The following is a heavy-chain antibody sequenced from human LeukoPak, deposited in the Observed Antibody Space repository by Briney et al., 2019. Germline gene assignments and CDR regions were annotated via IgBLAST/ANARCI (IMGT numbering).Heavy chain of an antibody. D-gene: IGHD3-16*02. J-gene: IGHJ4*02. V-gene: IGHV5-51*01. CDR1: GYSFTTYW. CDR2: IYPGDSVT. Sequence: GESLKISCKGSGYSFTTYWIGWVRQMPGKGLEWMGIIYPGDSVTRYSPSFQGQVTISADKSISTAYLQWTSLKASDTAMYDCAISYDYLWGSYRSFDYWGQGTLVTVSS. CDR3: AISYDYLWGSYRSFDY.